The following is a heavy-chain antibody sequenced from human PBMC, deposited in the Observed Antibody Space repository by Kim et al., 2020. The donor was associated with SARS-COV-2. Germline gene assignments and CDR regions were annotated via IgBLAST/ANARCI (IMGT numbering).Heavy chain of an antibody. CDR2: IYYSGST. J-gene: IGHJ4*02. CDR3: ARQELSPFCFDY. V-gene: IGHV4-39*01. D-gene: IGHD1-26*01. CDR1: GGSISSSSYY. Sequence: SETLSLTCTVSGGSISSSSYYWGWIRQPPGKGLEWIGSIYYSGSTYYNPSLKSRVTISVDTSKNQFSLKLSSVTAADTAVYYCARQELSPFCFDYWGQGTLVTVSS.